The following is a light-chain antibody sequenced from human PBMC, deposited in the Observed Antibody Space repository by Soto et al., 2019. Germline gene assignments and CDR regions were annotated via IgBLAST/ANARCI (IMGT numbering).Light chain of an antibody. V-gene: IGKV3-15*01. J-gene: IGKJ2*01. Sequence: EIVMTQSPATLSVFPGERATLSCRASQSIGSNLAWYQQKPGQAPRLLVYGAFNRATGIPDRFSGSGSGTEFTLTISSLQSEDSAVCYCHQYEEWLTAFGQGTKLEIK. CDR2: GAF. CDR1: QSIGSN. CDR3: HQYEEWLTA.